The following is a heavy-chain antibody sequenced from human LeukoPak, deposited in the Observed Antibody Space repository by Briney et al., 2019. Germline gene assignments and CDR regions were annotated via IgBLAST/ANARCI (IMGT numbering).Heavy chain of an antibody. J-gene: IGHJ4*02. CDR2: IHYTGST. CDR3: ARYWGPYDNSGAYFDY. D-gene: IGHD3-22*01. CDR1: GGSISSSSYY. Sequence: SETLSLTCIVSGGSISSSSYYWGWIRQPPGKGLEWIATIHYTGSTYYNPSLKSRVTISVDTSKNQFSLKLSSVTAADTAMYYCARYWGPYDNSGAYFDYWGQGTLVTVSS. V-gene: IGHV4-39*01.